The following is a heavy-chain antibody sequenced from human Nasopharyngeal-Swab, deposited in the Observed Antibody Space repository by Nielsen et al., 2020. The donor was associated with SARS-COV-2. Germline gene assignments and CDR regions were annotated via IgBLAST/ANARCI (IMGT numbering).Heavy chain of an antibody. CDR3: GRERGTTGFGYFDL. V-gene: IGHV1-18*01. CDR1: GYTFTSYG. J-gene: IGHJ2*01. Sequence: ASVKVSCKASGYTFTSYGISWVRQAPGQGLEWMGWISAYNGNTNYAQKLQGRVTMTTDTSTSTAYMELRSLRSDDTAVYYCGRERGTTGFGYFDLWGRGTLVTVSS. CDR2: ISAYNGNT. D-gene: IGHD1-7*01.